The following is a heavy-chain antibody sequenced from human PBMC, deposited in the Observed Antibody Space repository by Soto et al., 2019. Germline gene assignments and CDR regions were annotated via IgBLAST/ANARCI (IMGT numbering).Heavy chain of an antibody. D-gene: IGHD3-10*01. CDR1: GFTVSSNY. Sequence: GGSLRLSCAASGFTVSSNYMSWVRQAPGKGLEWVSYIYSDGTTYYADSVKGRFTISRDNSKNTLYLHMNSLRVEDTAVYYCARVQFFGSASSNNRYSYFYGMDVWGQGTTVTVSS. J-gene: IGHJ6*02. CDR2: IYSDGTT. CDR3: ARVQFFGSASSNNRYSYFYGMDV. V-gene: IGHV3-53*01.